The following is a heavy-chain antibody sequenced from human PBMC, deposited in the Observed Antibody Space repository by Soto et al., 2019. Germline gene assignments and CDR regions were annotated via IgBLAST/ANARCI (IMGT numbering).Heavy chain of an antibody. V-gene: IGHV4-31*03. CDR2: IYYSGST. CDR3: ARAGRLYYYDSSGRNGSYFDY. Sequence: TSETLSLTCTVSGGSISSGGYYWSWIRQHPGKGLEWIGYIYYSGSTYYNPSLKSRVTISVDTSKNQFSLKLSSVTAADTAVYYYARAGRLYYYDSSGRNGSYFDYWGQGTLVTVSS. D-gene: IGHD3-22*01. J-gene: IGHJ4*02. CDR1: GGSISSGGYY.